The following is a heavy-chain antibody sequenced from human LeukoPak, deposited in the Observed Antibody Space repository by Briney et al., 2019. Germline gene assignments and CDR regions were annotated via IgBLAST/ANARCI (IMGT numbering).Heavy chain of an antibody. CDR3: ARGFDSSGYYSWGAFDI. J-gene: IGHJ3*02. V-gene: IGHV1-69*05. D-gene: IGHD3-22*01. CDR1: GGTFSSYA. CDR2: IIPIFGTA. Sequence: GASVKVSCKASGGTFSSYAISWVRQAPGQGLEWMGGIIPIFGTANYAQKFQGRVTITTDESTSTAYMELSSLRSEDTAVYYCARGFDSSGYYSWGAFDIWGQGTMVTVSS.